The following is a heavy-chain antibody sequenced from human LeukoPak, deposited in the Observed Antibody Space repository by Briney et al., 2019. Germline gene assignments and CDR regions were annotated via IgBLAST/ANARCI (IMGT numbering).Heavy chain of an antibody. Sequence: SLRLSCAASGFTFDDYAMHWVRQAPGKGLEWVSGISWNSGSIGYADSVKGRFTISRDNAKNSLYLQMNSLRAEDTALYYCAKAEYSSLDYWGQGTLVTVSS. J-gene: IGHJ4*02. CDR3: AKAEYSSLDY. CDR1: GFTFDDYA. D-gene: IGHD6-13*01. V-gene: IGHV3-9*01. CDR2: ISWNSGSI.